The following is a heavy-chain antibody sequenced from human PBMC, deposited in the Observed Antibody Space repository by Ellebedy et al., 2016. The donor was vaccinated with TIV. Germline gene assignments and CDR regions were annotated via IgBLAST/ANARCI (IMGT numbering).Heavy chain of an antibody. V-gene: IGHV3-30-3*01. CDR1: GFTFSSYA. D-gene: IGHD3-10*01. J-gene: IGHJ4*02. CDR3: ARDAYYFGSGSYVVGDY. Sequence: GESLKISCAASGFTFSSYAMHWVRQAPGKGLEWVAVISYDGSNKYYADSVKGRFTISRDSSKNTLYLQMNSLRAEDTAVYYCARDAYYFGSGSYVVGDYWGQGTLVTASS. CDR2: ISYDGSNK.